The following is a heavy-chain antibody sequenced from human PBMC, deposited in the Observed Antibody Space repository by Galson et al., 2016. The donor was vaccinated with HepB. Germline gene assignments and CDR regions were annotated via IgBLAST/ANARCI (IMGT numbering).Heavy chain of an antibody. CDR2: INAGNGNT. D-gene: IGHD3-16*02. V-gene: IGHV1-3*01. CDR3: ARAPIMITFGGVIVRVAPGDY. Sequence: SVKVSCKASGYTFTSYAMHWVRQAPGQRLEWMGWINAGNGNTKYSQKLQGRVTITRDTSASTAYMELSSLRSEDTAVYYCARAPIMITFGGVIVRVAPGDYWGQGTLVTVSS. CDR1: GYTFTSYA. J-gene: IGHJ4*02.